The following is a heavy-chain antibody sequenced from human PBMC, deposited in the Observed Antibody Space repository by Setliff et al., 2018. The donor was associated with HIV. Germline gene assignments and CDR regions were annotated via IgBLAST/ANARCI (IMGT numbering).Heavy chain of an antibody. CDR3: ARGGAYGLDV. D-gene: IGHD3-10*01. CDR2: IYRDGTT. Sequence: SETLSLTCAVSGYSISSGYYWGWIRQPPGKGLEWIGNIYRDGTTHYNPSLQSRVTISLDMPKNQISLRLTSLTAADTAVYYCARGGAYGLDVWGQGTAVTVSS. J-gene: IGHJ6*02. V-gene: IGHV4-38-2*01. CDR1: GYSISSGYY.